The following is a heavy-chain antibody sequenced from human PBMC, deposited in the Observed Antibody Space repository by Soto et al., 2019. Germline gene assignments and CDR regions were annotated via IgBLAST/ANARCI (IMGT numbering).Heavy chain of an antibody. J-gene: IGHJ3*02. V-gene: IGHV1-8*01. CDR3: ARDLVVDTAMVMGFSHDAFDI. CDR2: MNPNSGNT. CDR1: GYTFTSYD. Sequence: ASVKVSCKASGYTFTSYDINWVRQATGQGLEWMGWMNPNSGNTGYAQKFQGRVTMTRNTSISTAYMELSSLRSEDTAVYYCARDLVVDTAMVMGFSHDAFDIWGQGTMVTVSS. D-gene: IGHD5-18*01.